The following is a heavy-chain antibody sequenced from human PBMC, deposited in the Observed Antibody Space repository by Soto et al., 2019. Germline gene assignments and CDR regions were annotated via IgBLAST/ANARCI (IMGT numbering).Heavy chain of an antibody. Sequence: EVQLVESGGGLVKPGRSLRLSCTASGFTFGDYAMSWFRQAPGKGLEWVGFIRSKAYGGTTEYAASVKGRFTISRDDSKSIAYLQMNSLKTEDTAVYYCAKDDSSGYYPGGRDYWGQGTLVTVSS. D-gene: IGHD3-22*01. CDR3: AKDDSSGYYPGGRDY. V-gene: IGHV3-49*05. J-gene: IGHJ4*02. CDR1: GFTFGDYA. CDR2: IRSKAYGGTT.